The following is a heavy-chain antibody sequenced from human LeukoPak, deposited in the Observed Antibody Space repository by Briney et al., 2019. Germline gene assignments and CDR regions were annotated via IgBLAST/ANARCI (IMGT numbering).Heavy chain of an antibody. D-gene: IGHD1-1*01. J-gene: IGHJ4*02. CDR1: GFTFSHYW. V-gene: IGHV3-7*05. CDR2: IKEDGTEK. CDR3: ARDRTAYVY. Sequence: GGSLRLSCAASGFTFSHYWMSWVRQAPGRGLEWVANIKEDGTEKYYVDSVKGRFTISRDNAKNSLYLQMKSLRAEDTAVYYCARDRTAYVYWGQGTVVTVSS.